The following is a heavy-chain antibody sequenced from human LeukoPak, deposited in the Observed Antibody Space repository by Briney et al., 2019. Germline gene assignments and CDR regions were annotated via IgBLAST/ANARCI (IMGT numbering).Heavy chain of an antibody. CDR1: GFTFSNCA. D-gene: IGHD1-26*01. Sequence: PGGSLRLSCAASGFTFSNCAIHWVRQAPGKGLEWLAFISYDGSNKYYADSVKGRFTISRDDSKNTLYLQMNSLRAEDTTVYYCARGATGAYDAFDIWGQGTMVTVSS. CDR2: ISYDGSNK. V-gene: IGHV3-30-3*01. J-gene: IGHJ3*02. CDR3: ARGATGAYDAFDI.